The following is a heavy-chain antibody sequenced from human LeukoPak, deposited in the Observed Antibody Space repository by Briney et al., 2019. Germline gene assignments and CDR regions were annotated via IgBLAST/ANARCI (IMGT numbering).Heavy chain of an antibody. CDR2: IIPIFGTA. CDR1: GGTFSSYA. J-gene: IGHJ4*02. V-gene: IGHV1-69*13. Sequence: GASVKVSCKASGGTFSSYAISWVRQAPGQGLEWMGGIIPIFGTANYAQKFQGRVTITADESTSTAYMELSSLRSEDTAVYYCARYKADYYDSSGFDYWGQGTLVTVSS. CDR3: ARYKADYYDSSGFDY. D-gene: IGHD3-22*01.